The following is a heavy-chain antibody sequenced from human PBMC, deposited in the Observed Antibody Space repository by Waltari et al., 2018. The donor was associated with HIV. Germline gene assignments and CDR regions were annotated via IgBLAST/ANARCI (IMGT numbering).Heavy chain of an antibody. V-gene: IGHV5-51*01. CDR3: ARLIAAHSEFDY. CDR2: IYPGDSDT. D-gene: IGHD6-13*01. J-gene: IGHJ4*02. CDR1: GYSFPPYW. Sequence: EVQLVQSGAEVKKPGESLKISCKGSGYSFPPYWLAWVRQMPGKGLEWMGIIYPGDSDTSYSPSFQGQVTISADKSISTAYLQWSSLKASDTAMYYCARLIAAHSEFDYWGQGTLVTVSS.